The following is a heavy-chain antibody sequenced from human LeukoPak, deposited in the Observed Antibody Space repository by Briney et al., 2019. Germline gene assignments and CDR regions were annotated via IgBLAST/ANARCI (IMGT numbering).Heavy chain of an antibody. J-gene: IGHJ2*01. CDR3: AKDIAAAAPYWYFDL. CDR2: ISGAGTSA. V-gene: IGHV3-23*01. D-gene: IGHD6-13*01. CDR1: GFTFSSYA. Sequence: GGSLRLSCAASGFTFSSYAMSWVRQAPGKGLEWVSLISGAGTSAYYADSVKGRFTISRDNFKNTLYVQMNNLGAEDTAVYYCAKDIAAAAPYWYFDLWGRGTLVTVSS.